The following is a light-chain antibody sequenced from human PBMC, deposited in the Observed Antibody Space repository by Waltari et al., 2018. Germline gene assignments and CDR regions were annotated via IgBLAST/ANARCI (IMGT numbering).Light chain of an antibody. Sequence: IVLTQSPGTLSLSPGERATLSCRASQSVSSRYLAWYQQKPGQAPRVVIYSASGRATGIPAGFSGSGSGTDFTLTISRLEPEDFAMYYCQEFGSSPTVTFGQGTRLEIK. CDR1: QSVSSRY. CDR3: QEFGSSPTVT. V-gene: IGKV3-20*01. CDR2: SAS. J-gene: IGKJ5*01.